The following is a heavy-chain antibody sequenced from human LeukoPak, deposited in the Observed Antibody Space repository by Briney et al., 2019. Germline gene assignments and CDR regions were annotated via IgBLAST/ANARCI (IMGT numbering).Heavy chain of an antibody. J-gene: IGHJ4*02. V-gene: IGHV3-23*01. CDR1: GFTFSSYA. D-gene: IGHD6-6*01. CDR3: AKDTHGSSPYYFDY. Sequence: GGSLRLSCAVSGFTFSSYAMSWVRQAPGKGLEWVSAISSSGSSTYYAASVKGRFTIFRDNSRNTLYLQMNSLRAEDSAVYYCAKDTHGSSPYYFDYWGQGTLVTVSS. CDR2: ISSSGSST.